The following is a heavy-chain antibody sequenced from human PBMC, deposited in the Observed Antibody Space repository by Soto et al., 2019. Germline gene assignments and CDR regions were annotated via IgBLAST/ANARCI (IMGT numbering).Heavy chain of an antibody. CDR3: ARVSGSSSWDPHEYYFDY. CDR1: GFTFSDYY. V-gene: IGHV3-11*05. D-gene: IGHD6-13*01. CDR2: ISSSSSYT. Sequence: PGGSLRLSCAASGFTFSDYYMSWIRQAPGKGLEWVSYISSSSSYTNYADSVKGRFTISRDNAKNSLYLQMNSLRAEDTAVYYCARVSGSSSWDPHEYYFDYWGQGTLVTVSS. J-gene: IGHJ4*02.